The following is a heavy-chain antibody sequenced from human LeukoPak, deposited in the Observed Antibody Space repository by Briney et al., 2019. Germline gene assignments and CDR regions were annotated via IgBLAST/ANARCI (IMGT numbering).Heavy chain of an antibody. CDR2: FDPEDGET. CDR3: ARVLRYGGNSDY. V-gene: IGHV1-24*01. Sequence: ASVKVSCKVSGYTLTELSMHWVRQAPGKGLEWMGGFDPEDGETIYAQKFQGRVTMTRDTSISTAYMELSRLRSDDTAVYYCARVLRYGGNSDYWGQGTLVTVSS. CDR1: GYTLTELS. J-gene: IGHJ4*02. D-gene: IGHD4-23*01.